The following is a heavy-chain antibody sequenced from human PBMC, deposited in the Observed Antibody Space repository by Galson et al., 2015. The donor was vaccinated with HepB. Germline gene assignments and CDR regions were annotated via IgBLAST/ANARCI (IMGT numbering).Heavy chain of an antibody. CDR1: GITISGYS. D-gene: IGHD3-22*01. Sequence: LRLSCAASGITISGYSMNWVRQAPGKGLEWVSYITSSSATKFYADSVKGRFTISRDNARGSVYLQMNSLRDGDTAVYYCARRVYDSYYFGMDVWGQGITVTVSS. J-gene: IGHJ6*02. CDR3: ARRVYDSYYFGMDV. CDR2: ITSSSATK. V-gene: IGHV3-48*02.